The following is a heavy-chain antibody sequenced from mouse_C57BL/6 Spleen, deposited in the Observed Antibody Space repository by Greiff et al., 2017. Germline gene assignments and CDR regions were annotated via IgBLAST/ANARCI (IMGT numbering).Heavy chain of an antibody. CDR3: ARSAAQARGY. V-gene: IGHV1-81*01. Sequence: QVHVKQSGAELARPGASVKLSCKASGYTFTSYGISWVKQRTGQGLEWIGEIYPRSGNTYYNEKFKGKATLTADKSSSTAYMELRSLTSEDSAVYFCARSAAQARGYWGQGTTLTVSS. CDR1: GYTFTSYG. J-gene: IGHJ2*01. D-gene: IGHD3-2*02. CDR2: IYPRSGNT.